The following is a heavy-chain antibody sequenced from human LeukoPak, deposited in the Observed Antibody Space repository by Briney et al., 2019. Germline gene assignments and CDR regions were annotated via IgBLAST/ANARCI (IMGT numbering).Heavy chain of an antibody. Sequence: ASVKVSCKASGYSFTNYAMHWVRQAPGQRLEWMGWSNAGKGNTKYSQEFQGRVTITRDTSASTAYMELRSLRSDDTAVYYCARGHDYYGSGSLDWFDPWGQGTLVTVSS. CDR3: ARGHDYYGSGSLDWFDP. V-gene: IGHV1-3*02. CDR2: SNAGKGNT. J-gene: IGHJ5*02. CDR1: GYSFTNYA. D-gene: IGHD3-10*01.